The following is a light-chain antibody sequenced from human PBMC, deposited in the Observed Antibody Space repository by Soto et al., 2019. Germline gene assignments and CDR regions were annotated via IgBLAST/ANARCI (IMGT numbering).Light chain of an antibody. V-gene: IGKV3-20*01. CDR1: QVIGSRY. CDR3: QQFGSSIPHT. J-gene: IGKJ2*01. Sequence: EIVMTQSPGTLSLSPGERATISCRASQVIGSRYLAWYHQKSGQAPGLLIYGTSSRATGIPDRFSGSGSGRDFTLTISRLEPADFGVYYCQQFGSSIPHTFGRGTKLEIK. CDR2: GTS.